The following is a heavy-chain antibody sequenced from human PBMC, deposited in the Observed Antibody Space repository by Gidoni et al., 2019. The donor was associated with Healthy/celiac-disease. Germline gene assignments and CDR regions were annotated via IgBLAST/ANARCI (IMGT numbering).Heavy chain of an antibody. V-gene: IGHV3-53*04. Sequence: EVQLVESGGGLVQPGGSLRLSRAPSGFTASSNYMSWVRQAPGKGLEWVSVIYSGGSTYYADSVKGRFTISRHNSKNTLYLQMNSLRAEDTAVYYCARGTVTTGYYYYGMDVWGQGTTVTVSS. CDR1: GFTASSNY. J-gene: IGHJ6*02. CDR2: IYSGGST. D-gene: IGHD4-17*01. CDR3: ARGTVTTGYYYYGMDV.